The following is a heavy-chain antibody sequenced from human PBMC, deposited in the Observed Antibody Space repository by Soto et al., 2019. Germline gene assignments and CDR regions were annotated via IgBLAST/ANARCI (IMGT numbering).Heavy chain of an antibody. D-gene: IGHD6-19*01. CDR3: ARGYSSGDY. Sequence: EVQLVESGGGLVKPGGSLRLSCAASGFTFSSYTMNWVRQAPGKGLEWVSSISSSSSYIYYADSVKGRFTISRDNAKNSLDLKMNSLRAEDTAVYYCARGYSSGDYWGQGTLVTVSS. V-gene: IGHV3-21*01. CDR2: ISSSSSYI. J-gene: IGHJ4*02. CDR1: GFTFSSYT.